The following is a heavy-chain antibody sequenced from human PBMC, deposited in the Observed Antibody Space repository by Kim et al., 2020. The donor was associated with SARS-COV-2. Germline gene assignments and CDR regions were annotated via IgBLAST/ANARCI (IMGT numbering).Heavy chain of an antibody. Sequence: SETLSLTCTVSGGSISSGSYYWSWIRQPAGKGLEWIGRIYTSGSTNYNPSLKSRVTISVDTSKNQFSLKLSSVTAADTAVYYCARDEYSGSLDAFDIWGQGTMVTVSS. J-gene: IGHJ3*02. V-gene: IGHV4-61*02. D-gene: IGHD1-26*01. CDR2: IYTSGST. CDR3: ARDEYSGSLDAFDI. CDR1: GGSISSGSYY.